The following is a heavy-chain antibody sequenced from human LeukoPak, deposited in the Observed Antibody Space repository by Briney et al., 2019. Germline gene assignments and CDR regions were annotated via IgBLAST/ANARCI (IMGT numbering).Heavy chain of an antibody. J-gene: IGHJ4*02. D-gene: IGHD3-22*01. CDR1: GYTFTGYY. Sequence: GASVKVSCKASGYTFTGYYMHWVRQAPGQGLEWMGWINPNSGGTNYAQKFQGRVTMTRDTSISTAYMELSRLRSDDTAVYYCARDGLIVVVSELSYFDYWGQGTLVTVSS. V-gene: IGHV1-2*02. CDR3: ARDGLIVVVSELSYFDY. CDR2: INPNSGGT.